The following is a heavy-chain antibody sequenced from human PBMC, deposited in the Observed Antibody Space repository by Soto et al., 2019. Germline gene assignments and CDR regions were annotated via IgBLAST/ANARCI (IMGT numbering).Heavy chain of an antibody. V-gene: IGHV3-30*03. Sequence: LRLSCAASGFTFSSYGMHWVRQAPGKGLEWVAVISYDGSNKYYADSVKGRFTISRDNSKNTLYLQMNSLRAEDTAVYYCAGQPTRSYFDYWGQGTLVTVSS. CDR3: AGQPTRSYFDY. D-gene: IGHD6-13*01. CDR1: GFTFSSYG. J-gene: IGHJ4*02. CDR2: ISYDGSNK.